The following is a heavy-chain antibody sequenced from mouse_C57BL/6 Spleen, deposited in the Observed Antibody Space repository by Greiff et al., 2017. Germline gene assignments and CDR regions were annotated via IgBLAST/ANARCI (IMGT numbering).Heavy chain of an antibody. CDR2: IDPSDSYT. D-gene: IGHD2-1*01. V-gene: IGHV1-59*01. Sequence: VQLQQSGAELVRPGTSVKLSCKASGYTFTSYWMHWVKQRPGQGLEWIGVIDPSDSYTNYNQKFKGKATLTVDTSSSTAYMQLSSLTSEDSAVYYCASFGNFFDYWGQGTTLTVSS. CDR1: GYTFTSYW. J-gene: IGHJ2*01. CDR3: ASFGNFFDY.